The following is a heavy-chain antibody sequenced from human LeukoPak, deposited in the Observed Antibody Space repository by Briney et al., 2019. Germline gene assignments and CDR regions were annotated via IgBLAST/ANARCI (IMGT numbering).Heavy chain of an antibody. CDR3: ARFQSRLYYYYYMDV. CDR1: GYSISSGYY. V-gene: IGHV4-38-2*02. CDR2: IYHSGST. J-gene: IGHJ6*03. Sequence: SETLSLTCTVSGYSISSGYYWGWIQQPPGKGLEWIGSIYHSGSTYYNPSLKSRVTISVDTSKNQFSLKLSSVTAADTAVYYCARFQSRLYYYYYMDVWGKGTTVTVSS.